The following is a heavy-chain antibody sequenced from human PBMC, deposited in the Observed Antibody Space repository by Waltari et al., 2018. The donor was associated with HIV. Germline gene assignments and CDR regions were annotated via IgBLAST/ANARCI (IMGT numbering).Heavy chain of an antibody. CDR1: GYTFIGYD. CDR2: RKPNSGHT. J-gene: IGHJ4*02. CDR3: ARSRSGGFAPRFDY. Sequence: QVQLVQSGAEVKELGTSVRVSCKASGYTFIGYDIHWVRQAAGQGLEWMGWRKPNSGHTGYEPRVQGLGILTRNISIDTAYMELTSIKCEDTAVYLCARSRSGGFAPRFDYWGQGALVTVSS. V-gene: IGHV1-8*01. D-gene: IGHD5-12*01.